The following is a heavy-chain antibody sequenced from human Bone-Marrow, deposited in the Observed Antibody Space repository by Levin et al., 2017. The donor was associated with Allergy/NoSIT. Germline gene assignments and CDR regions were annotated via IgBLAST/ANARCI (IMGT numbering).Heavy chain of an antibody. CDR2: ISSSGSTI. V-gene: IGHV3-11*01. D-gene: IGHD5-18*01. CDR1: GFTFSDYY. CDR3: ARVKGLLQRGYSYGYLGSDWFDP. Sequence: GGSLRLSCAASGFTFSDYYMSWIRQAPGKGLEWVSYISSSGSTIYYADSVKGRFTISRDNAKNSLYLQMNSLRAEDTAVYYCARVKGLLQRGYSYGYLGSDWFDPWGQGTLVTVSS. J-gene: IGHJ5*02.